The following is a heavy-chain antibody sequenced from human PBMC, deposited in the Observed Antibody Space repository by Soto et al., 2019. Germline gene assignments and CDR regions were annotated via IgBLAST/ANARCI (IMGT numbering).Heavy chain of an antibody. D-gene: IGHD2-8*01. J-gene: IGHJ4*02. CDR1: GFTFSSYG. CDR2: ISYDGSNK. Sequence: GGSLRLSCAASGFTFSSYGMHWVRQAPGKGLEWVAVISYDGSNKYYADSVKGRFTISRDNSKNTLYLQMNSLRAEDTAVYYCAKDRLPYCTNGVCYSYFDYWGQGTLGTVSS. V-gene: IGHV3-30*18. CDR3: AKDRLPYCTNGVCYSYFDY.